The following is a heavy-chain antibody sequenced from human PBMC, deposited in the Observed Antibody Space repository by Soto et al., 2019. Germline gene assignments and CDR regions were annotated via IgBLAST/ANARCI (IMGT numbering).Heavy chain of an antibody. Sequence: PSQTLSLTCTFSGGSISSGDYYWSWIRQPPGKGLEWIGYIYYSGSTYYNPSLKSRVTISVDTSKNQFSLKLSSVTAADTAVYYCARAWLQLYYYGMDVWGQGTTVTVSS. CDR1: GGSISSGDYY. D-gene: IGHD5-12*01. V-gene: IGHV4-30-4*01. CDR3: ARAWLQLYYYGMDV. J-gene: IGHJ6*02. CDR2: IYYSGST.